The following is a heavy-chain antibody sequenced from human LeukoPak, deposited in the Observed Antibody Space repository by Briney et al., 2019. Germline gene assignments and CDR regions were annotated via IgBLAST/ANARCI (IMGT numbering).Heavy chain of an antibody. D-gene: IGHD2-15*01. V-gene: IGHV4-39*01. CDR2: IYYSGST. CDR3: AQIGTENCSGGSCYSWGYYYYYYYIDV. CDR1: GGSISSSSYY. J-gene: IGHJ6*03. Sequence: SETLSLTCTVSGGSISSSSYYWGWIRQPPGKGLEWIGSIYYSGSTYYNPSLKSRVTISVDTSKNQFSLKLSSVTAADTAVYYCAQIGTENCSGGSCYSWGYYYYYYYIDVWGKGTTVTVSS.